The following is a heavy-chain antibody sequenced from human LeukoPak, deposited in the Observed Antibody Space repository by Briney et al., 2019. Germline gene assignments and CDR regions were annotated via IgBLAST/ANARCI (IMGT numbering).Heavy chain of an antibody. CDR2: INPNSGGT. D-gene: IGHD6-6*01. V-gene: IGHV1-2*02. CDR1: GYTFTGYY. J-gene: IGHJ4*02. Sequence: ASVKVSCKASGYTFTGYYMHWVRQAPGQGLEWMGWINPNSGGTNYAQKFQGRVTMTRDTSISTAYMGLSRLRSDDTAVYYCARSHRSRGSSSPYHFDYWGQGTLVTVSS. CDR3: ARSHRSRGSSSPYHFDY.